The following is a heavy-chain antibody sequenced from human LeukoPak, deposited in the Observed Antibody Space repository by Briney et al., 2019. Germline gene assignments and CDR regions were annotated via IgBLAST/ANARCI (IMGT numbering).Heavy chain of an antibody. V-gene: IGHV3-48*01. Sequence: GGSLRLSCAASGFTFSGYDMSWVRQAPGKGLEWVSYISNGGSTIYYADSVKGRFTISRDNSKNTLYLQMNSLRAEDTAVYFCAKAPVTSCRGAYCYPFDSWGQGTLVTVSS. D-gene: IGHD2-21*01. CDR3: AKAPVTSCRGAYCYPFDS. CDR1: GFTFSGYD. CDR2: ISNGGSTI. J-gene: IGHJ4*02.